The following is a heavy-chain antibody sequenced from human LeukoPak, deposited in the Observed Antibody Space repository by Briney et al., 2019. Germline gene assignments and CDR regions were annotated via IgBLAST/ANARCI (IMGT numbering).Heavy chain of an antibody. CDR3: AKGGATAMAFDY. V-gene: IGHV3-30*18. D-gene: IGHD5-18*01. J-gene: IGHJ4*02. CDR2: ISYDGSNK. CDR1: GFTFSSYG. Sequence: PGGSLRLSCAATGFTFSSYGMHWVRQAPGKGLEWVAVISYDGSNKYYADSVKGRFTISRDNSKNTLYLQMNSLRAEDTAVYYCAKGGATAMAFDYWGQGTLVTVSS.